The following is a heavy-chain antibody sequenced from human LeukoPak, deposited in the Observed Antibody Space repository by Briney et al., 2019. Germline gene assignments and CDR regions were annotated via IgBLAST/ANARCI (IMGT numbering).Heavy chain of an antibody. D-gene: IGHD6-6*01. CDR2: ISSGGNTI. V-gene: IGHV3-48*03. CDR3: ARGPSIAARYDAFDI. J-gene: IGHJ3*02. CDR1: EFTFTSYE. Sequence: GGSLRLSCAASEFTFTSYELNWVRQAPGKGLEWVSYISSGGNTISYADSVKGRFTISRDNAKNSLYLQVISLRAEDTAVYYCARGPSIAARYDAFDIWGQGTMVTVSS.